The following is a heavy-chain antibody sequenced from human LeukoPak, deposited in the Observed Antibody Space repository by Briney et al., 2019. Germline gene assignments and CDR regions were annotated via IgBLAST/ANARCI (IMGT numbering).Heavy chain of an antibody. CDR3: ARDGMALYRRDYLDS. Sequence: GGPLRLSCAASGFTFSSYTMHWVRQAPGKGLEWVADISYHGVNKHYADSVEGRFTISRDNSKNTLLLQMNTLRGADTAVYYCARDGMALYRRDYLDSWGQGTLVTVSS. V-gene: IGHV3-30-3*01. CDR1: GFTFSSYT. J-gene: IGHJ4*02. CDR2: ISYHGVNK. D-gene: IGHD2-2*02.